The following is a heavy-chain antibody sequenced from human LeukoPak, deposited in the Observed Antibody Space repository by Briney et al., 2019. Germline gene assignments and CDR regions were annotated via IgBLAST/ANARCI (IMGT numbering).Heavy chain of an antibody. D-gene: IGHD6-13*01. CDR2: INPNSGGT. CDR3: ARESSAAGIDY. CDR1: GYTFTGYY. V-gene: IGHV1-2*06. Sequence: ASVKVSCKASGYTFTGYYMHWVRQAPGQGLELMGRINPNSGGTNYAQKFQGRVTMTRDTSISTAYMELSRLRSDDTAVYYCARESSAAGIDYWGQGTLVTVSS. J-gene: IGHJ4*02.